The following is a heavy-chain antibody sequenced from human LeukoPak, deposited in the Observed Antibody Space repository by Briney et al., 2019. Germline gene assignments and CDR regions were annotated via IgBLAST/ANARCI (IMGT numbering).Heavy chain of an antibody. CDR3: TRARAADFWSGYSRYYYYYMDV. CDR1: GFSFGDSA. V-gene: IGHV3-49*04. D-gene: IGHD3-3*01. J-gene: IGHJ6*03. CDR2: IRTKPYGEAT. Sequence: PGRSLRLSCTASGFSFGDSAMSWVRQAPGKGREWVGFIRTKPYGEATEYAASVKGRFTISRDDSKSIAYLQMSSLKTEDTAMYYCTRARAADFWSGYSRYYYYYMDVWGKGATVTVSS.